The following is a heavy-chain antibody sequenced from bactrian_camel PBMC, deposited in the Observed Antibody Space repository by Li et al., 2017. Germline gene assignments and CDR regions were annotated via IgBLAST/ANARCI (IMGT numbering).Heavy chain of an antibody. V-gene: IGHV3-3*01. CDR2: ICTIDGRA. Sequence: PLVESGGGSAQAGGSLRLSCAAPGPYNNLDSIAWFRQAPGKEREGVADICTIDGRATYSDAVKGRFTISPGNATNTVSLQMDSLKPEDTAMYYCAADRMACLRPSVQLAAYNFWGQGTQVTVS. J-gene: IGHJ4*01. CDR1: GPYNNLDS. CDR3: AADRMACLRPSVQLAAYNF.